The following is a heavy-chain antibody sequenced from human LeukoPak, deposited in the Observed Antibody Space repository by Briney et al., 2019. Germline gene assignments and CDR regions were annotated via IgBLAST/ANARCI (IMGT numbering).Heavy chain of an antibody. V-gene: IGHV3-30*02. CDR3: AKDLRTGDNYFYYMDV. D-gene: IGHD7-27*01. J-gene: IGHJ6*03. CDR1: GFTFSSYD. CDR2: IRFDGNNK. Sequence: PGGSLRLSCAASGFTFSSYDMYWVRQAPGKGLEWVAFIRFDGNNKNYADSVEGRFTVSRDNSKNTLYLELNSLRAEDTAVYYCAKDLRTGDNYFYYMDVWGKGTTVTVS.